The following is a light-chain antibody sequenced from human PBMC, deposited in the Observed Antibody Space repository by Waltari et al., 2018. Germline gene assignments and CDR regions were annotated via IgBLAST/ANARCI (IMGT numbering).Light chain of an antibody. J-gene: IGLJ3*02. V-gene: IGLV2-11*01. CDR3: CSYAGSYDWV. CDR2: DVS. Sequence: QSALTQPRPVSGSPGQSVPISCTGTSSDFGGYNYVSWYQQHPGKAPKLMIYDVSKRPSGVPDRFSGSKSGNTASLTISGLQAEDEADYYCCSYAGSYDWVFGGGTKLTVL. CDR1: SSDFGGYNY.